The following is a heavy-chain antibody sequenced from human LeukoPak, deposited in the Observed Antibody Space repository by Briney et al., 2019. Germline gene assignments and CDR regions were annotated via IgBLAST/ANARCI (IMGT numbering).Heavy chain of an antibody. D-gene: IGHD3-10*01. CDR2: IIPILGIA. J-gene: IGHJ4*02. V-gene: IGHV1-69*04. Sequence: ASVKVSCKASGGTFSSYAISWVRQAPGQGLEWMGRIIPILGIANYAQKFQGRVTMTRDTSISTAYMELSRLGSDDTAVYYCATIMVRGVFLDYWGQGTLVTVSS. CDR1: GGTFSSYA. CDR3: ATIMVRGVFLDY.